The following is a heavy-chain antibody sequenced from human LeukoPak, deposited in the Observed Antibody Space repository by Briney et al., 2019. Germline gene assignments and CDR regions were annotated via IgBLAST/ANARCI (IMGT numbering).Heavy chain of an antibody. CDR3: ARGGRFGELRRWFDP. CDR2: IYYSGSP. CDR1: GGSISSGDYY. Sequence: PSETLSLTCTVSGGSISSGDYYWSWIRQPPGKGLEWIGYIYYSGSPYYNPSLESRVTISLDTSKNELSLKLSSVTAADTAVYYRARGGRFGELRRWFDPWGQGTLVTVSS. V-gene: IGHV4-30-4*01. J-gene: IGHJ5*02. D-gene: IGHD3-10*01.